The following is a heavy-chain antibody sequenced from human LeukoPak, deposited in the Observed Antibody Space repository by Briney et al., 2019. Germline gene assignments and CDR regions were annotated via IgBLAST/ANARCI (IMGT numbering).Heavy chain of an antibody. V-gene: IGHV3-21*01. Sequence: GGSLRLSCAASGFTFSRYSMNWVRRAPGKGLEWVSSISSSSNMYYADSVKGRFTISRDNAKNSLFLQMNSLRAEDTAVYYCARGPTMKMDVWGKGTTVTVSS. CDR2: ISSSSNM. CDR3: ARGPTMKMDV. CDR1: GFTFSRYS. J-gene: IGHJ6*04. D-gene: IGHD3-22*01.